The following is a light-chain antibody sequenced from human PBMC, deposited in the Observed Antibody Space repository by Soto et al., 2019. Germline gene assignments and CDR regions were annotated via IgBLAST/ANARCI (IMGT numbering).Light chain of an antibody. CDR3: QQYNTWPWT. J-gene: IGKJ1*01. Sequence: EVVLTQSPATLSVSPGERATLSCRASQSLNSNLAWYQQTPGQAPRLLIDGASDRATGIPDRFSGSGYGTEFTLSISSLQSEDFAVYYCQQYNTWPWTFGQGTKVDI. CDR2: GAS. V-gene: IGKV3-15*01. CDR1: QSLNSN.